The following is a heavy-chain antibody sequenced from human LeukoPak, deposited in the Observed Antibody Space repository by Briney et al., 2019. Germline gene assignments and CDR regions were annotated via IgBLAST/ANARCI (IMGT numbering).Heavy chain of an antibody. Sequence: SETLSLTCAVYGGSFSGYYWSWIRQPPGKGLEWIGEINHSGSTNYNPSLKSRVTISVDTSKNQFSLKLSSVTAADTAVYYCARELRSHYYMGVWGKGTTVTVSS. CDR2: INHSGST. J-gene: IGHJ6*03. V-gene: IGHV4-34*01. CDR3: ARELRSHYYMGV. CDR1: GGSFSGYY. D-gene: IGHD1-7*01.